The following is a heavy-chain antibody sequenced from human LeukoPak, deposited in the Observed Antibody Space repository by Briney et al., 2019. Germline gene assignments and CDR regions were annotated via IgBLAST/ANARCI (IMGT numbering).Heavy chain of an antibody. V-gene: IGHV3-23*01. D-gene: IGHD3-3*01. CDR3: AKSREGIFGVVTAYYFDY. J-gene: IGHJ4*02. CDR2: ISGSGGST. CDR1: GFTFSSYA. Sequence: GGSLRLSCAASGFTFSSYAMSWVRQAPGKGLEWVSAISGSGGSTYYADSVKGRFTISRDNSKNALYLQMNSLRAEDTAVYYCAKSREGIFGVVTAYYFDYWGQGTLVTVSS.